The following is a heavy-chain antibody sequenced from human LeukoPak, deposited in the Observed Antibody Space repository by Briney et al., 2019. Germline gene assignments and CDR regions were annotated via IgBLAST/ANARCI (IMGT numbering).Heavy chain of an antibody. J-gene: IGHJ4*02. Sequence: SVTVSFTASVGTFSIYAISWVRQAPGQGLEWMGRIIPIFGTANYAQKFQGRVTITADKSTSTAYMELSSLRSEDTAVYYCARVKGSSSSPFDYWGQGTLVTVSS. CDR1: VGTFSIYA. CDR2: IIPIFGTA. CDR3: ARVKGSSSSPFDY. D-gene: IGHD6-6*01. V-gene: IGHV1-69*06.